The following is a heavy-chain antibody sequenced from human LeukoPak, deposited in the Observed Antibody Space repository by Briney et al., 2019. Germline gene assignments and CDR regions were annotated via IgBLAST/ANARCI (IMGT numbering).Heavy chain of an antibody. CDR1: GFTFSSYW. Sequence: GGSLRLSCAASGFTFSSYWMHWVRQAPGKGLVWVSRINSDGSSTSYADSVKGRFTISRDNAKNTLYLQMNSLRAEDTAVYYCAREYSSLSYYYYGMDVWGQGTTVTVSS. V-gene: IGHV3-74*01. CDR2: INSDGSST. J-gene: IGHJ6*02. CDR3: AREYSSLSYYYYGMDV. D-gene: IGHD6-13*01.